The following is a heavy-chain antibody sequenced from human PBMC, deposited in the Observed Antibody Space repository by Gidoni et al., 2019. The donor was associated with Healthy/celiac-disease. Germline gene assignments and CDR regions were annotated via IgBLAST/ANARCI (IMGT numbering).Heavy chain of an antibody. CDR1: GFSLSTSGVG. Sequence: QITLKESGPTLVKPTQTLTLTCTFSGFSLSTSGVGVGWIRQPPGKALEWLALIYWNDDKRYSPSLKSRLTITKDTSKNQVVLTMTNMDPVDTATYCCAHSPVGAIHPPAFDYWGQGTLVTVSS. D-gene: IGHD1-26*01. CDR2: IYWNDDK. J-gene: IGHJ4*02. V-gene: IGHV2-5*01. CDR3: AHSPVGAIHPPAFDY.